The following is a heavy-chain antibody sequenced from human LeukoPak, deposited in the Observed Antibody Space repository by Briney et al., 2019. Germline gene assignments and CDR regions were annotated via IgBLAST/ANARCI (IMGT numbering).Heavy chain of an antibody. CDR2: INPNSGGT. CDR1: GYTFTGYY. J-gene: IGHJ4*02. D-gene: IGHD3-3*02. CDR3: ALEVSALAFEY. V-gene: IGHV1-2*02. Sequence: EASVKVSCKASGYTFTGYYMHWVRQAPGQGLEWMGWINPNSGGTNYAQKFQGRVTVTRDTSISTAYMELSRLRSDDTAVYYCALEVSALAFEYWGQGTLVTVSS.